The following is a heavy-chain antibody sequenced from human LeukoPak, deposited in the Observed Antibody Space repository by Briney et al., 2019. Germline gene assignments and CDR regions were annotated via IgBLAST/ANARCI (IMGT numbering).Heavy chain of an antibody. CDR3: ARELAVGAITEYFQD. CDR1: GFSVSSNY. V-gene: IGHV3-53*01. Sequence: GGSLRLSCVASGFSVSSNYMAWVRQAPGKGLEWVSDLYIGGNTYYGDFVKGRFTISRDNSRNTLYLQMNSLRVDDTAVYYCARELAVGAITEYFQDWGQGTLVTVSS. J-gene: IGHJ1*01. D-gene: IGHD1-26*01. CDR2: LYIGGNT.